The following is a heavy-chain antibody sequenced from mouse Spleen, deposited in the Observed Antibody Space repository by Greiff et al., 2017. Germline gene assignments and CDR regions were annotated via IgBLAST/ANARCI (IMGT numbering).Heavy chain of an antibody. CDR2: IDPSDSYT. CDR1: GYTFTSYW. CDR3: ARMNSRGTAYAMDY. J-gene: IGHJ4*01. V-gene: IGHV1-59*01. D-gene: IGHD1-2*01. Sequence: QVQLQQSGAELVRPGTSVKLSCKASGYTFTSYWMHWVKQRPGQGLEWIGVIDPSDSYTNYNQKFKGKATLTVDTSSSTAYMQLSSLTSEDSAVYYCARMNSRGTAYAMDYWGQGTSVTVSS.